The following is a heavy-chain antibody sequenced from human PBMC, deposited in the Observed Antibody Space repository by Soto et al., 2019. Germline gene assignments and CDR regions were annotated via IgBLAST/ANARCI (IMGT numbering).Heavy chain of an antibody. D-gene: IGHD6-19*01. J-gene: IGHJ4*02. V-gene: IGHV3-49*03. Sequence: GSLRLSCTASGFTFGDYAMSWFRQAPGKGLEWVGFIRSKAYGGTTEYAASVKGRFTISRDDSKSIAHLQMNSLKTEDTAVYYCTRDQGGYSSGWFDYWGQGTLVTVSS. CDR1: GFTFGDYA. CDR2: IRSKAYGGTT. CDR3: TRDQGGYSSGWFDY.